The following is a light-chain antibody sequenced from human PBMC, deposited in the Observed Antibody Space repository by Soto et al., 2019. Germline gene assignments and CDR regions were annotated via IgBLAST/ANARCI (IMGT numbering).Light chain of an antibody. CDR1: SGDVGGYNY. Sequence: QSALTQPASVSGSPGQSITISCTGTSGDVGGYNYVSWYQQHPGKAPKLMIYDVSNRPSGVSNRFSGSKSGNAASLTISGLQAEDEADYYCTSYTSSNVYVFGTGTKLTVL. V-gene: IGLV2-14*03. J-gene: IGLJ1*01. CDR2: DVS. CDR3: TSYTSSNVYV.